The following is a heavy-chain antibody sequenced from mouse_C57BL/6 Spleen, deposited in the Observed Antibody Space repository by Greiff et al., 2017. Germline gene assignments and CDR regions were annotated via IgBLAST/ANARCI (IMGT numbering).Heavy chain of an antibody. V-gene: IGHV3-8*01. D-gene: IGHD1-1*01. CDR2: ISYSGST. CDR1: GYSITSDY. Sequence: EVQLVESGPGLAKPSQTLSLTCSVTGYSITSDYWNWIRKFPGNKLEYMGYISYSGSTYYNPSLKSRISITRDTSKNQYYLQLNSVTTEDTATYYCARSYYYGSSPPYAMDYWGQGTSVTVSS. CDR3: ARSYYYGSSPPYAMDY. J-gene: IGHJ4*01.